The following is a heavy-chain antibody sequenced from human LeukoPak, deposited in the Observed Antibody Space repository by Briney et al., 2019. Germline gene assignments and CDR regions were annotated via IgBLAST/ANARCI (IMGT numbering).Heavy chain of an antibody. CDR1: GYTRTELS. V-gene: IGHV1-24*01. CDR2: FDPEDGET. D-gene: IGHD6-19*01. J-gene: IGHJ4*02. CDR3: ARGAEYSSGWYDRRDY. Sequence: ASVKVSCKVSGYTRTELSMHWVRQAPGKGLEWMGGFDPEDGETIYAQKFQGRVTMTEDTSTDTAYMELSSLRSEDTAVYYCARGAEYSSGWYDRRDYWGQGTLVTVSS.